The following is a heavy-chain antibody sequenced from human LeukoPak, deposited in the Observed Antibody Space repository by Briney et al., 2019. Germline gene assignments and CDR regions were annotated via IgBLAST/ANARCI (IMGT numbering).Heavy chain of an antibody. V-gene: IGHV3-21*01. CDR2: ISSSSTYI. CDR3: ARDSVRGGRYGMDV. CDR1: GFTFSGYR. D-gene: IGHD3-10*01. Sequence: GGSLRLSCAASGFTFSGYRINWVRQAPGKGLEWVSSISSSSTYIYYADSLKGRFTISRDNAKNSLYLQMNSLRAEDTAVYYCARDSVRGGRYGMDVWGQGTTVTVSS. J-gene: IGHJ6*02.